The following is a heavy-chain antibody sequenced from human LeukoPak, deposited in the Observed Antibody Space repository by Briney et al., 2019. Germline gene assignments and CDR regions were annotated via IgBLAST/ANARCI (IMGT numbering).Heavy chain of an antibody. Sequence: PGGSLRLSCAASGFTVSSNYMSWIRQAPGKGLEWVSYISSSGSTIYYADSVKGRFTISRDNAKNSLYLQMNSLRTEDTAVYYCARGVPTGIDYFDYWGQGTLVTVSS. D-gene: IGHD1-1*01. J-gene: IGHJ4*02. CDR2: ISSSGSTI. CDR3: ARGVPTGIDYFDY. CDR1: GFTVSSNY. V-gene: IGHV3-11*04.